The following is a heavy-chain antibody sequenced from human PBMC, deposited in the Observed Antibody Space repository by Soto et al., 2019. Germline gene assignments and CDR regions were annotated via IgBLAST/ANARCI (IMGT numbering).Heavy chain of an antibody. CDR2: INPHSGVT. J-gene: IGHJ4*02. CDR1: GYTFTGYY. CDR3: ARAWGYSYGYTQNYFDY. D-gene: IGHD5-18*01. V-gene: IGHV1-2*04. Sequence: ASVQVSCKTSGYTFTGYYMHWVRQAPGQGLEWMGWINPHSGVTNYAQKFQGWVTMTANTSISSAYMELSRLRSDDTAVYYCARAWGYSYGYTQNYFDYWGQGTKVTVSS.